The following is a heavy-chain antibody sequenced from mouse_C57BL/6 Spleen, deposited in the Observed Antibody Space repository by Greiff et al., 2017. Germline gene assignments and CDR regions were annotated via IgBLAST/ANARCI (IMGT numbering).Heavy chain of an antibody. Sequence: QVQLQQPGAELVMPGASVKLSCKASGYTFTSYWMHWVKQSPGQGLEWIGEIDPSASYTNYNQKFKGKSTLTVDKSSSTAYMQLSSLTSEDSAVYYCARDGSNWDYWGQGTTLTVSS. J-gene: IGHJ2*01. D-gene: IGHD4-1*01. CDR1: GYTFTSYW. V-gene: IGHV1-69*01. CDR2: IDPSASYT. CDR3: ARDGSNWDY.